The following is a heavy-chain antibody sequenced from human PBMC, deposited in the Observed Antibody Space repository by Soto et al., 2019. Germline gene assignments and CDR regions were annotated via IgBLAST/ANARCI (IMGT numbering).Heavy chain of an antibody. CDR3: ARDVGNRGSPPNYYGMYV. CDR1: GFTFSSYE. Sequence: GGSLRLSCAASGFTFSSYEMNWVRQAPGKGLEWVSYISSIGSTIYYADSVKGRFTISRDNAKNSLYLQMNSLRAEDPAVYYCARDVGNRGSPPNYYGMYVWGQGTTVTVSS. J-gene: IGHJ6*02. D-gene: IGHD7-27*01. CDR2: ISSIGSTI. V-gene: IGHV3-48*03.